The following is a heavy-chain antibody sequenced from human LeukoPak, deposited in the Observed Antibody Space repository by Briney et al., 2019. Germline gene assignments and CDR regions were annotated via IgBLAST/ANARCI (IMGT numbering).Heavy chain of an antibody. V-gene: IGHV3-30*18. J-gene: IGHJ4*02. CDR3: AKGGTVNTFDY. CDR1: GFTFSSYG. D-gene: IGHD4-17*01. Sequence: GRSLRLSCAASGFTFSSYGMHWVRQAPGKGLEWVAVISYDGSNKYYADSVKGRFTISRDNSKNTLYLQMNSLRAEDTAVYYCAKGGTVNTFDYWGQGTLVTVSS. CDR2: ISYDGSNK.